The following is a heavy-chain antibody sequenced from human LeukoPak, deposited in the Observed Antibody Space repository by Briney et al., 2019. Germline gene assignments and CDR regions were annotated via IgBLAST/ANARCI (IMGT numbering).Heavy chain of an antibody. CDR2: VSGRDTST. Sequence: PGGSLRLSCAASGFTFSSYSMNWVRQAPGKGLEWVSAVSGRDTSTYYADSVKGRFTISRDNSKNTLYLQMNSLRAEDTAVYYCARGGYYYDSSGYYYFDYWGQGTLVTVSS. V-gene: IGHV3-NL1*01. CDR1: GFTFSSYS. CDR3: ARGGYYYDSSGYYYFDY. J-gene: IGHJ4*02. D-gene: IGHD3-22*01.